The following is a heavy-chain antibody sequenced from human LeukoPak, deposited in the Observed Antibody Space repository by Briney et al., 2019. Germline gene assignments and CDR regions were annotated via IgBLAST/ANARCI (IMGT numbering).Heavy chain of an antibody. CDR3: ARDLWQQLVLDY. Sequence: ASVKVSCKASGYTFTRYYMHWVRQAPGQGLEWMGIINPSGGSTSYAQKFQGRVTMTRDTSTSTVYMELSSLRSEDTAVYYCARDLWQQLVLDYWGQGTLVTVSS. CDR2: INPSGGST. V-gene: IGHV1-46*01. CDR1: GYTFTRYY. D-gene: IGHD6-13*01. J-gene: IGHJ4*02.